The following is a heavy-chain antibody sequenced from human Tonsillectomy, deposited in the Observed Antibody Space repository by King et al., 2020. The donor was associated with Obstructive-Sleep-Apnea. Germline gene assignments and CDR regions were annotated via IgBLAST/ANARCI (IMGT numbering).Heavy chain of an antibody. CDR3: ARGYCSGGTCPGAF. CDR2: ISSNGGST. D-gene: IGHD2-15*01. V-gene: IGHV3-64*01. Sequence: LQLVQSGGGLVQPGGSLRLSCAASGFTFSSYAMYWVRQAPGKGLEYVSAISSNGGSTYFENSVKGRFTISKDNSKNTLYLQMGSLRAEDMAVYYCARGYCSGGTCPGAFWGQGTLVTVSS. CDR1: GFTFSSYA. J-gene: IGHJ4*02.